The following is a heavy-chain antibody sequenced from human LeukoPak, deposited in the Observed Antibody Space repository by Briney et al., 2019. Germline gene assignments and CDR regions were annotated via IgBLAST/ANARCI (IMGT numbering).Heavy chain of an antibody. CDR2: ISWNSGSI. D-gene: IGHD3-22*01. V-gene: IGHV3-9*01. J-gene: IGHJ4*02. Sequence: GRSLRLSCAAFGFTFDDYAMHWVRQAPGKGLEWVSGISWNSGSIGYADSVKGRFTISRDNAKNSLYLQMNSLRAEDTALYYCAKGGSYYDSSGYYYLFDYWGQGTLVTVSS. CDR3: AKGGSYYDSSGYYYLFDY. CDR1: GFTFDDYA.